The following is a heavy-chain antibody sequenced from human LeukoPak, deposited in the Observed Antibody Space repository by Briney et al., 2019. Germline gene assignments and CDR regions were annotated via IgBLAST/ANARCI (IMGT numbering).Heavy chain of an antibody. CDR1: GFTFSSYW. Sequence: GGSLRLSCAASGFTFSSYWMSWVRQAPGKGLEWVANIKQDGSEKYYVDPVKGRFTISRDNAKNSLYLQMNSLRAEDTAVYYCASSPYLSDYYGMDVWGQGTTVTVSS. CDR3: ASSPYLSDYYGMDV. V-gene: IGHV3-7*01. J-gene: IGHJ6*02. CDR2: IKQDGSEK. D-gene: IGHD2-2*01.